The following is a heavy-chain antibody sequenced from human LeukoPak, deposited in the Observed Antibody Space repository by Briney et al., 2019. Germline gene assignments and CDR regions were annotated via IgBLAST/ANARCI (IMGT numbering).Heavy chain of an antibody. CDR1: GFTFSSYA. Sequence: GGSLRLSCAASGFTFSSYAVSWVRQAPGKGLEWVSAISGSGGSTYYADSVKGRFTISRDNSKSTLSLQMNSLRAEDTAIYYCATYRQVLLPFESWGQGTLVTVSS. CDR3: ATYRQVLLPFES. D-gene: IGHD2-8*02. CDR2: ISGSGGST. J-gene: IGHJ4*02. V-gene: IGHV3-23*01.